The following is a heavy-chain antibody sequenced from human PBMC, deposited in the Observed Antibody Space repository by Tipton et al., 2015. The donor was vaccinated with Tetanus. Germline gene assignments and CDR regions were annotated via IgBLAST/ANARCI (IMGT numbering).Heavy chain of an antibody. J-gene: IGHJ4*02. CDR2: IYYSGHT. CDR3: AKDRLCGGECYSL. D-gene: IGHD2-21*01. V-gene: IGHV4-31*03. Sequence: TLSLTCSVSGGSISRGGYHWNWIRQHPGKGLEWVGYIYYSGHTHYNPSLRGRVDISLDTSQNQVSLNLRSVTAADTAVYYCAKDRLCGGECYSLWGRGTLVTVSS. CDR1: GGSISRGGYH.